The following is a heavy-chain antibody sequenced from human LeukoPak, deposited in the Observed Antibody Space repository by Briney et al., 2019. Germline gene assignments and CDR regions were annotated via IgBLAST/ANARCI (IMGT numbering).Heavy chain of an antibody. J-gene: IGHJ4*02. CDR3: ARGSTYYDSSGQVPFDY. Sequence: PGGSLRLSCAASGFTFSTYSMNWVRQAPGKGLEWVSYNSSSSSTIYYADSVKGRFTISRDNAKNSLYLQMNNLRAEDTAVYYCARGSTYYDSSGQVPFDYWGQGTLVTVSS. V-gene: IGHV3-48*01. CDR1: GFTFSTYS. CDR2: NSSSSSTI. D-gene: IGHD3-22*01.